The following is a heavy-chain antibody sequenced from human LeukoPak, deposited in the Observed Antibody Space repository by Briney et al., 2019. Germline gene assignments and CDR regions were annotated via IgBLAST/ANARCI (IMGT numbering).Heavy chain of an antibody. V-gene: IGHV4-34*01. CDR1: GGSFSAYY. CDR2: VNHRGDT. D-gene: IGHD1-1*01. J-gene: IGHJ4*03. Sequence: ETLSLTCAVYGGSFSAYYWSWIRQSPGKGLQWIAEVNHRGDTNYNPSVKGRVTISVDTSKNQFSLKVTSLTAAGTAVYYCARGPTISETGYFDYWGQGTLVTVSS. CDR3: ARGPTISETGYFDY.